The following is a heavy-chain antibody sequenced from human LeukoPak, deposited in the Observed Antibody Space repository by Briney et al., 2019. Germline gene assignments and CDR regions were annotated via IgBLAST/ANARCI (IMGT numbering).Heavy chain of an antibody. V-gene: IGHV4-59*01. Sequence: SETLSLTCTVSGASISTYYWSWIRQPPGKGLEWIGYIYYSGSTNHNPSLKSRVTISVDTSKNQFSLKLSSVTAADTAVYYCARDREAVAGPYFDYWGQGTLVTVSS. CDR3: ARDREAVAGPYFDY. CDR2: IYYSGST. D-gene: IGHD6-19*01. CDR1: GASISTYY. J-gene: IGHJ4*02.